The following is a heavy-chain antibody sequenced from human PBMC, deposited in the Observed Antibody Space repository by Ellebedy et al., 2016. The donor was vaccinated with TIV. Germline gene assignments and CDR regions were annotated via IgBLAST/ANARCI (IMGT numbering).Heavy chain of an antibody. J-gene: IGHJ6*02. CDR3: TRGKARTGYQYGMDL. CDR2: IKQDGSEK. V-gene: IGHV3-7*03. CDR1: GFTFSSYW. D-gene: IGHD6-13*01. Sequence: PGGSLRLSCAASGFTFSSYWMSWVRQAPGKGLEWVANIKQDGSEKYYVDSVKGRFTISRDNAKNSLYLQMNSLRAEDTAVYFCTRGKARTGYQYGMDLWGQGTTVAVSS.